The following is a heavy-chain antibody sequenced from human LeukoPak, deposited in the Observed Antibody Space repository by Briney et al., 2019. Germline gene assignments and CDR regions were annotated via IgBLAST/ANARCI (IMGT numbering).Heavy chain of an antibody. CDR1: GGSISSGGYS. Sequence: SETLSLTCAVSGGSISSGGYSWSWIRQPPGKGLEWIGYIYHSESTYYNPSLKSRVTISVDRSKNQCSLKLSSAAAADTAVYYWARAPRAYGSGGSCYVDVWGQGTTVTVSS. D-gene: IGHD2-15*01. V-gene: IGHV4-30-2*01. CDR3: ARAPRAYGSGGSCYVDV. J-gene: IGHJ6*02. CDR2: IYHSEST.